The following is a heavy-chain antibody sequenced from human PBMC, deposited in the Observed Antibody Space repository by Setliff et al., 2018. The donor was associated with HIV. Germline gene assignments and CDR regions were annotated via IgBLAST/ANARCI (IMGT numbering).Heavy chain of an antibody. Sequence: SETLSLTCTVSGYSISSGFYWGWIRQPPGKGLEWIGSIYHSGSTYYNPSVQSPVTISVDTSKNQFSLKLSSVTAADTAVYYCARVDYNFWNYYGGDYFDYWGQGSLVTVSS. D-gene: IGHD3-3*01. V-gene: IGHV4-38-2*02. CDR2: IYHSGST. CDR3: ARVDYNFWNYYGGDYFDY. CDR1: GYSISSGFY. J-gene: IGHJ4*02.